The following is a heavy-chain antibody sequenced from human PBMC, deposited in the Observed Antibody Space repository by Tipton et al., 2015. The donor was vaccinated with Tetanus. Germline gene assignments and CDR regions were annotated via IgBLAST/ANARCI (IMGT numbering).Heavy chain of an antibody. CDR2: ISHDGSNE. D-gene: IGHD6-19*01. V-gene: IGHV3-30*18. CDR1: GFTFTRYA. CDR3: AKLKQWTQPDY. Sequence: RSLRLSCAASGFTFTRYAMHWVRQAPGKGLEWVAYISHDGSNEHLVDSVKGRFTISRDNSKNTLYLQMNSLRPEDTAVYYCAKLKQWTQPDYWGRGTLVTVSS. J-gene: IGHJ4*02.